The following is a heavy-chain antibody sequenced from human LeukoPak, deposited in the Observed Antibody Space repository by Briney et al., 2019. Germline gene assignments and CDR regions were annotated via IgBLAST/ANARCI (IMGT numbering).Heavy chain of an antibody. CDR1: GFTFSTYS. D-gene: IGHD3-10*01. J-gene: IGHJ3*02. CDR2: LRGSSNYI. CDR3: ARWGSGDSFDI. Sequence: GGSLRLSCAASGFTFSTYSMNWVRRAPGKGLEWVSSLRGSSNYIFYADSVKGRFTISRDNAKNSLFLQMNSLRAEDTAVYFCARWGSGDSFDIWGQGTMVTVSS. V-gene: IGHV3-21*01.